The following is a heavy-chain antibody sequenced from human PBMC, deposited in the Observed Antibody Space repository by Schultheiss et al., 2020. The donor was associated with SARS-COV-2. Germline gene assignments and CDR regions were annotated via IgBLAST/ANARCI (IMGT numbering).Heavy chain of an antibody. CDR1: GFTFSSYS. D-gene: IGHD6-13*01. V-gene: IGHV3-21*01. CDR2: ISSSSSYI. J-gene: IGHJ6*02. CDR3: AREQQLDYYYYGMDV. Sequence: GGSLRLSCTASGFTFSSYSMNWVRQAAGKGLEWVSSISSSSSYIYYADSVKGRFTISRDNAKNSLYLQMNSLRAEDTAVYYCAREQQLDYYYYGMDVWGQGTTVTVSS.